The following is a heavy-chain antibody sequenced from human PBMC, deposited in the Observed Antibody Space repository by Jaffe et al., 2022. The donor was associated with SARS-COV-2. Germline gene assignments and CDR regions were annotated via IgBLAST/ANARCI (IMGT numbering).Heavy chain of an antibody. CDR1: GDSISSRRHY. J-gene: IGHJ3*02. Sequence: QLQLQESGPGLVKASETLPLTCTVSGDSISSRRHYWAWIRQPPGKGLEWIGTIYYSGSTYYMPSLKSRVTMSVDTSKNHFSLKLSSVTAADTAVYFCARQRQGANDGFDIWGQGTMVTVSS. V-gene: IGHV4-39*01. CDR3: ARQRQGANDGFDI. CDR2: IYYSGST.